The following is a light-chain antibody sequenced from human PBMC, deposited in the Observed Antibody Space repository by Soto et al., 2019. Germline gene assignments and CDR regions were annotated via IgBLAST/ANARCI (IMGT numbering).Light chain of an antibody. V-gene: IGLV2-14*01. CDR1: SSDVGGYNY. J-gene: IGLJ1*01. CDR2: EVT. CDR3: SSYTSTGTVVV. Sequence: QSALTQPASVSASPGQSITISCTGTSSDVGGYNYVSWYQQHPGKVPKRMIYEVTDRPSGVSNRFSGSKSGNTASLTISGLQAEDEADYYCSSYTSTGTVVVFGTGTKLTVL.